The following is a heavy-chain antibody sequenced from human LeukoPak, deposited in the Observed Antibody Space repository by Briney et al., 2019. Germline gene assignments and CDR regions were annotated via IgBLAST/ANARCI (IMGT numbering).Heavy chain of an antibody. D-gene: IGHD6-13*01. Sequence: GGSQRLSCTTSGFTFSSDAMSWVRQAPGKGLELVSTISGSGGRTYYADSVKGRFTISRDNSKNTLYLQMNSLRAEDTAVYHCAKDLIAEAGNNQWGQGTLATVSS. V-gene: IGHV3-23*01. CDR2: ISGSGGRT. CDR3: AKDLIAEAGNNQ. CDR1: GFTFSSDA. J-gene: IGHJ4*02.